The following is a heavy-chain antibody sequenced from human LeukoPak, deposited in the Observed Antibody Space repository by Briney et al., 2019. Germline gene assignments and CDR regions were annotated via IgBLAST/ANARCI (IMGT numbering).Heavy chain of an antibody. J-gene: IGHJ4*02. CDR1: GYTLTELS. CDR2: FDPEDGET. D-gene: IGHD3-9*01. V-gene: IGHV1-24*01. CDR3: ATVTWRDIXTGYRDYYFDY. Sequence: ASVKVSCKVSGYTLTELSMHWVRQAPGKGLEWMGGFDPEDGETIYAQKFQGRVTMTEDTSTDTAYMELSSLRSEDTAVYYCATVTWRDIXTGYRDYYFDYWGQGTLVTVSS.